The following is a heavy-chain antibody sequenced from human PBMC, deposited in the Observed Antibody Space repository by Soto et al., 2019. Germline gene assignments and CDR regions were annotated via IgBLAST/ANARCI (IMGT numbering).Heavy chain of an antibody. J-gene: IGHJ6*02. D-gene: IGHD6-13*01. V-gene: IGHV4-34*01. CDR1: GGSFSGYY. CDR3: GRGGAAGGTSGILGELDGMDV. CDR2: INHSGST. Sequence: SETLSLTCAVYGGSFSGYYWSWIRQPPGKGLEWIGEINHSGSTNYNPSLKSRVTISVDTSKNQFSLKLSPVTAAATAVYYCGRGGAAGGTSGILGELDGMDVWGQGTTVTVSS.